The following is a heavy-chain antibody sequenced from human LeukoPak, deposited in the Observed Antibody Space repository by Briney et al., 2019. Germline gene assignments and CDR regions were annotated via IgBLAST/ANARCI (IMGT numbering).Heavy chain of an antibody. J-gene: IGHJ4*02. CDR1: GFTFSSYW. CDR3: ARGDSSGYYYLFDY. V-gene: IGHV3-7*01. CDR2: IKQDGSEK. D-gene: IGHD3-22*01. Sequence: PGGSLRLSCAASGFTFSSYWMSWVRQAPGKGLEWVANIKQDGSEKYYVDSVKGRFTISRDNAKNSLYLQMNSLRAEDTAVYYCARGDSSGYYYLFDYWGQGTLVTVSS.